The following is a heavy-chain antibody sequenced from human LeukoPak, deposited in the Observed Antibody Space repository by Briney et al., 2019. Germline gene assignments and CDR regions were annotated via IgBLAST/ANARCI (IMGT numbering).Heavy chain of an antibody. D-gene: IGHD1-26*01. CDR3: AKTDSGSCFHY. CDR1: AFTFSNYG. J-gene: IGHJ4*02. CDR2: ITRDSGST. Sequence: PGGSLRLSCEAAAFTFSNYGMSWVRQAPVKGLEWVSSITRDSGSTYYADSVRGRFTISREDSKNTLYLQMSSLRAEDTAVYYCAKTDSGSCFHYWGQGTLVTVSS. V-gene: IGHV3-23*01.